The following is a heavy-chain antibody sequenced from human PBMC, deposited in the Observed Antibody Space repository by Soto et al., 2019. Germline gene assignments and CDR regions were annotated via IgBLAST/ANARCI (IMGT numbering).Heavy chain of an antibody. Sequence: ASVKVSCKASGYTFTGYFMHWVRQAPGEGLEWMGWINPKSGATNSAQKFQGRVTMTRDTSISTAYMELSRLTSDDTAVYYCARVAASHHNVVANHFEHWGQGILVTVSS. CDR1: GYTFTGYF. CDR2: INPKSGAT. V-gene: IGHV1-2*02. D-gene: IGHD5-12*01. CDR3: ARVAASHHNVVANHFEH. J-gene: IGHJ4*02.